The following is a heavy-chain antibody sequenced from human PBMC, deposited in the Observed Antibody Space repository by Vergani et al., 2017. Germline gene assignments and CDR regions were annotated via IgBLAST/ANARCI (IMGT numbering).Heavy chain of an antibody. CDR3: AGSVLELLTYYYYYMDV. CDR2: IIPIFGTA. CDR1: GGTFSSYA. D-gene: IGHD1-7*01. V-gene: IGHV1-69*01. Sequence: QVQLVQSGAEVKKPGSSVKVSCKASGGTFSSYAISWVRQAPGQGLEWMGGIIPIFGTANYAQKFQGRVTITADESTSTAYMELSSLRSEDTAVYYCAGSVLELLTYYYYYMDVWGKGTTVTVSS. J-gene: IGHJ6*03.